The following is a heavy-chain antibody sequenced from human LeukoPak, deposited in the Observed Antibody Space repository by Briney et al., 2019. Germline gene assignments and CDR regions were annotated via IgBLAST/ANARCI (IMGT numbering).Heavy chain of an antibody. J-gene: IGHJ3*02. V-gene: IGHV4-61*02. CDR1: GDSISSGDYY. CDR3: ARGPYSYDSSGAFDI. CDR2: ISSSGST. D-gene: IGHD3-22*01. Sequence: SETLSLTCTVSGDSISSGDYYWSWIRQPAGKGLEWIERISSSGSTNYNPSLKSRVTISVDTSKNQFSLKLSSVTAADTAVYFCARGPYSYDSSGAFDIWGQGTMVTVSS.